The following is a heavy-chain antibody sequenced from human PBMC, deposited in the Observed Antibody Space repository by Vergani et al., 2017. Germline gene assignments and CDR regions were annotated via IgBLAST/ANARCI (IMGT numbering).Heavy chain of an antibody. J-gene: IGHJ4*02. CDR3: ARGPLYSSGGRPLFDY. CDR1: GFTFSSYS. V-gene: IGHV3-21*01. D-gene: IGHD6-19*01. CDR2: ISSSSSYI. Sequence: EVQLVESGGGLVKPGGSLRLSCAASGFTFSSYSMNWVRQAPGKGLEWVSSISSSSSYIYYADSVKGRFTISRDNAKNSLYLQMNSLRGEDTAVYYCARGPLYSSGGRPLFDYWGQGTLVTVSS.